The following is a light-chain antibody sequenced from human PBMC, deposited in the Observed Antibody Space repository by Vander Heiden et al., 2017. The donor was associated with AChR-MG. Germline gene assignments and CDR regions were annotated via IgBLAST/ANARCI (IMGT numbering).Light chain of an antibody. Sequence: QSALTQPRPVSVSPGQSVTLSCTGTNRDVWSYNYVSCYHHHPGKVPKLLIYDVYKRPSGVPDRFSASKSGNTASLTISGLQTDDEADYCCCAYGGFWVFGGGTTLTVL. V-gene: IGLV2-11*01. CDR1: NRDVWSYNY. CDR2: DVY. J-gene: IGLJ3*02. CDR3: CAYGGFWV.